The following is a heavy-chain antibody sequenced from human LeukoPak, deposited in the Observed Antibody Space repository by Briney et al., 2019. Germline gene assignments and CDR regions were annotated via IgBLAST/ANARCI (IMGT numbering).Heavy chain of an antibody. V-gene: IGHV3-7*01. CDR3: AKDIWYVSSWLHAFDL. D-gene: IGHD6-13*01. Sequence: GGSLRLSCAASGFTFSSYWMSWVRQAPGKGLEWVANIKQDGSEKYYVDSVKGRFTISRDNAKNSLYLQMNSLRPEDTAVYYCAKDIWYVSSWLHAFDLWGRGTMVTVSS. J-gene: IGHJ3*01. CDR1: GFTFSSYW. CDR2: IKQDGSEK.